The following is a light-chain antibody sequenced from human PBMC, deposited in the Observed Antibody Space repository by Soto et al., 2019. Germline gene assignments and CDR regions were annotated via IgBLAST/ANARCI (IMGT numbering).Light chain of an antibody. CDR1: QSVRNVY. J-gene: IGKJ2*01. CDR2: DAS. CDR3: QQSGSSPRT. Sequence: EIVLTQSPGTLSLSPGERATLSCRASQSVRNVYLAWYQQQPGQATRLLIYDASNRATGIPDRFSGSGSGTDLTLTINRLEPEDFAVYYCQQSGSSPRTFGQGTKLEIK. V-gene: IGKV3-20*01.